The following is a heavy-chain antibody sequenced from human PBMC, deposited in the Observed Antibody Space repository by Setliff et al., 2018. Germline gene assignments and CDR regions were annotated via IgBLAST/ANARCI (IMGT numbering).Heavy chain of an antibody. CDR1: GYSFTGYY. V-gene: IGHV1-46*01. J-gene: IGHJ4*02. CDR3: ARGGMAAAGRKGVFEH. D-gene: IGHD6-13*01. CDR2: IHTGGGSA. Sequence: ASVKVSCKASGYSFTGYYMHWVRQAPGQGLEWMGIIHTGGGSASYAQKFQGRVTMTSDTSTSTVYMELNIVTSDDMATYYCARGGMAAAGRKGVFEHWGQGTLVTVSS.